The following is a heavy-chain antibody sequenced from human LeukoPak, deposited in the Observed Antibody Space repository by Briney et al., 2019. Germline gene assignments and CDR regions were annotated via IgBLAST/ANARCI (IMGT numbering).Heavy chain of an antibody. CDR3: ARDWDSRNDYFDP. V-gene: IGHV1-18*01. D-gene: IGHD1-1*01. CDR2: TSAHDDDT. Sequence: ASVKVSCKASGYTFTSYGISWVRQAPGQGLEWMGWTSAHDDDTNYAETLQGRLTMTTDISTSTAYMELTSLRSDDAAVYYCARDWDSRNDYFDPWGQGTLVIVSS. J-gene: IGHJ4*02. CDR1: GYTFTSYG.